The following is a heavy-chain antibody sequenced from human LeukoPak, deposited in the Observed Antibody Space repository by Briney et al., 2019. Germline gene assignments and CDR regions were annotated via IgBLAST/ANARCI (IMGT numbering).Heavy chain of an antibody. V-gene: IGHV4-59*01. CDR1: GGSISSYY. J-gene: IGHJ5*02. CDR2: IYYSGST. D-gene: IGHD5-12*01. CDR3: ARDGVRGYSGYDFEGWFDP. Sequence: SETLSLTCTVSGGSISSYYWSWIRQPAGKGLEWIGYIYYSGSTNYNPSLKSRVTISVDTSKNQFSLKLSSVTAADTAVYYCARDGVRGYSGYDFEGWFDPWGQGTLVTVSS.